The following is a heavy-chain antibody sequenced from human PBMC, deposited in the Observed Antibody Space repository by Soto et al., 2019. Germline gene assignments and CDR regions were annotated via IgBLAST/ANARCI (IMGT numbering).Heavy chain of an antibody. CDR1: GFPFSKYG. D-gene: IGHD3-10*02. J-gene: IGHJ4*02. CDR2: IWYDGSKK. CDR3: ARIGCSGGDSIEH. Sequence: QVQLVESGGGVVQPGRSLRLSCAASGFPFSKYGMHWVRQPPGKGLEWVAIIWYDGSKKYYGDSVKGRFTISRDNSKDTLFLQMNSMRADDAAMYYCARIGCSGGDSIEHWGQGTLVTVSS. V-gene: IGHV3-33*01.